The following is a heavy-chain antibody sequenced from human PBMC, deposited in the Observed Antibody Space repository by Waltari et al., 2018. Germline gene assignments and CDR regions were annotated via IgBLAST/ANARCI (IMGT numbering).Heavy chain of an antibody. V-gene: IGHV3-23*01. D-gene: IGHD5-18*01. CDR1: GFTFSSYA. J-gene: IGHJ6*03. CDR3: ARADPPRGYSYGSALPPYYYYYMDV. CDR2: ISGSGGST. Sequence: EVQLLESGGGLVQPGGSLRLSCAASGFTFSSYAMSWVRQAPGKGLEWVSAISGSGGSTYYADSVKGRFTISRDNSKNTLYLQMNSLRSEDTAVYYCARADPPRGYSYGSALPPYYYYYMDVWGKGTTVTVSS.